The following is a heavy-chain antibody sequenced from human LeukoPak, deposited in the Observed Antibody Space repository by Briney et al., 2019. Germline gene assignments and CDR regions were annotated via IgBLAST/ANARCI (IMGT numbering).Heavy chain of an antibody. CDR1: GDSISNYY. CDR3: ARGARNGGLFDY. V-gene: IGHV4-59*01. CDR2: LYHSGGT. Sequence: SETLSLTCTVSGDSISNYYWSWIRQPPGKGLEWIGFLYHSGGTNFNPSLKSRVTISVDTSKNQFSLKLSSATAADTAVYFCARGARNGGLFDYWGQGTLVTVSS. D-gene: IGHD1-14*01. J-gene: IGHJ4*02.